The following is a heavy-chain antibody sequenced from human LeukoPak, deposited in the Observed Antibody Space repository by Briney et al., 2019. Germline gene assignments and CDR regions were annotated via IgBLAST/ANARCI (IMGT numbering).Heavy chain of an antibody. Sequence: SETLSLTCTVSGGSISSSTYYWGWIRQPPGKGLEWVGNIYYSGNAYHNPSLKSRVTISVDTSKNQFSLRLSSVTAADTAVYYCASVRRGFGEFSKYYSYYYMDVWGKGTTVTISS. J-gene: IGHJ6*03. CDR2: IYYSGNA. CDR3: ASVRRGFGEFSKYYSYYYMDV. CDR1: GGSISSSTYY. V-gene: IGHV4-39*01. D-gene: IGHD3-10*01.